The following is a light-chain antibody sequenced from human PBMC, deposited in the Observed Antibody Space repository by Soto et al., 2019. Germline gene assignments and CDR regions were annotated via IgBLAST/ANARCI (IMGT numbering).Light chain of an antibody. Sequence: QPVLTQSSSASASLGSSVKLTCTLSSGHSSYIIAWHQHQPGKAPRYLMKLEGSGSYNKVSGVPDRFSGSSSGADRYLTISNLQIEDEADYYCETWDSNTRVFGGGTKLTVL. CDR1: SGHSSYI. J-gene: IGLJ3*02. CDR2: LEGSGSY. CDR3: ETWDSNTRV. V-gene: IGLV4-60*02.